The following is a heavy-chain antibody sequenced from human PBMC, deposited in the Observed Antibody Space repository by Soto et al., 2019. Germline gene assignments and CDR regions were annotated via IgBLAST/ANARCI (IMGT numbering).Heavy chain of an antibody. D-gene: IGHD4-17*01. CDR1: GVSFTSYS. J-gene: IGHJ4*02. V-gene: IGHV3-48*01. CDR2: ISSSSSTI. CDR3: ARGYYSDYVSDY. Sequence: PGGSVRLSCAAAGVSFTSYSMNWARHAPGKGLEWVSYISSSSSTIYYADSVKGRFTISRDNAKNSLYLQMNSLRAEDTAVYYCARGYYSDYVSDYWGQGT.